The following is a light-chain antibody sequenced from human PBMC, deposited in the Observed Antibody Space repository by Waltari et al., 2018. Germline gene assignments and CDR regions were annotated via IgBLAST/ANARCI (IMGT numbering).Light chain of an antibody. CDR1: QNVVGTY. CDR2: GTG. Sequence: EIVLTQSPGTLSLSPGARATLSCRASQNVVGTYLAWYQQKPGQAPRLLISGTGTRATGIPDRFTGSESGTDFTLTISRLEPEDFAVYYCQQYGNLPITFGQGTRLEIK. J-gene: IGKJ5*01. V-gene: IGKV3-20*01. CDR3: QQYGNLPIT.